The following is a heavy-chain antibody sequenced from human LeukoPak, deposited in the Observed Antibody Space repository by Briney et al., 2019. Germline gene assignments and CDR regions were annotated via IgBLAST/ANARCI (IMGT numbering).Heavy chain of an antibody. CDR1: AYTFTSYD. D-gene: IGHD3-3*01. J-gene: IGHJ6*03. CDR3: ARGGRGGYDFWSGYYRSYYMDV. CDR2: MNPNSGNT. Sequence: ASVKVSCKASAYTFTSYDINWVRQATGQGLEWMGWMNPNSGNTGYAQKFQGRVTITRNTSISTAYMELSSLRSEDTAVYYCARGGRGGYDFWSGYYRSYYMDVWGKGTTVTVSS. V-gene: IGHV1-8*03.